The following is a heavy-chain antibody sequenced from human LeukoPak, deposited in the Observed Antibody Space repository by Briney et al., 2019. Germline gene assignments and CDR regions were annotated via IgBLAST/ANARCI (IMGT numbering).Heavy chain of an antibody. D-gene: IGHD3-16*01. J-gene: IGHJ4*02. V-gene: IGHV4-39*01. Sequence: SETLSLTCTVSGGSISSSSYYWGWVRQPPGKGLEWIGSIYYSGSTYYSPSLESRVTISVDTSKNRFSLKLTSVTASDTAVYYCARQPRNSDYVWGSYWGQGTLVTVSS. CDR1: GGSISSSSYY. CDR3: ARQPRNSDYVWGSY. CDR2: IYYSGST.